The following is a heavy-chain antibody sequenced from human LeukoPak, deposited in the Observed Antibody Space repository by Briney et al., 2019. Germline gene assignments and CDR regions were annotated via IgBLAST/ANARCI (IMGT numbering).Heavy chain of an antibody. CDR3: ARDKLRYFDWLSYWFDP. J-gene: IGHJ5*02. Sequence: GGSLRLSCAASGFTFSSYGRHWVRQAPGKGLEWVAVIWYDGSNKDYADSVKGRFTISRDNSKNTLYLQMNSLRAEDTAVYYCARDKLRYFDWLSYWFDPWGQGTLVTVSS. CDR2: IWYDGSNK. V-gene: IGHV3-33*01. CDR1: GFTFSSYG. D-gene: IGHD3-9*01.